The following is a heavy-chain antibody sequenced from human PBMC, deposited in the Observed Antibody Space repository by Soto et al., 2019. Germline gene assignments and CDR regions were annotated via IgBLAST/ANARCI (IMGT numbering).Heavy chain of an antibody. Sequence: KPSETLSLTCTVSGGSISSYYWSWIRQPPGKGLEWIGYIYYSGSTNYNPSLKSRVTISVDTSKNQFSLKLSSVTAADTAVYYCARFGRSGSSSWYLRHYYYYYGMDVWGQGTTVTVSS. CDR1: GGSISSYY. J-gene: IGHJ6*02. D-gene: IGHD6-13*01. CDR2: IYYSGST. CDR3: ARFGRSGSSSWYLRHYYYYYGMDV. V-gene: IGHV4-59*01.